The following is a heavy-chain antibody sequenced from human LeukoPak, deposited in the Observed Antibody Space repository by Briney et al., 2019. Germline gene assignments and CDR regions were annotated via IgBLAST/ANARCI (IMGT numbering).Heavy chain of an antibody. D-gene: IGHD3-22*01. V-gene: IGHV4-59*01. CDR1: GGSISTYY. CDR2: SYYSGST. J-gene: IGHJ3*02. CDR3: ARGRYYDSGGYYLNDAFDI. Sequence: KPSETLSLTCTVSGGSISTYYWSWIRQPPGKGLEWIGYSYYSGSTNYNPSLKRRGTISVDTSKNQFSLKLSSVAPADTAVYYCARGRYYDSGGYYLNDAFDIWGQGTMVTVSS.